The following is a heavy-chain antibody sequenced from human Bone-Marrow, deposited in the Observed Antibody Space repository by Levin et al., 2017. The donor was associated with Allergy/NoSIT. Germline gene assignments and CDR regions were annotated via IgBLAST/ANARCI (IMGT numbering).Heavy chain of an antibody. Sequence: GGSLRLSCVASGFTFSDYAMIWVRQAPGKGLEWVSAISGTGGGVYYADSVKGRFTISRDNFNNIGYLEMSTLKAEDTAVYYCATRGAVVGPSSLRSSYSYEMDVWGQGTTVTVSS. CDR3: ATRGAVVGPSSLRSSYSYEMDV. CDR1: GFTFSDYA. V-gene: IGHV3-23*01. CDR2: ISGTGGGV. J-gene: IGHJ6*02. D-gene: IGHD1-26*01.